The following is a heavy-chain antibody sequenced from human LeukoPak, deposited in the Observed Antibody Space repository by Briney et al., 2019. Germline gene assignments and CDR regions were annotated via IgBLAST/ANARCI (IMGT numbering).Heavy chain of an antibody. D-gene: IGHD3-10*01. CDR1: GGSISSYY. V-gene: IGHV4-4*07. J-gene: IGHJ4*02. Sequence: SETLSLTCTVFGGSISSYYWSWIRQPAGKGLEWIGRMYTSGSTNYNPSLKSRVTMSVDTSKNQFPLKLSSVTAADTAVYYCARDTGYYFGSGNYLYYFDYWGQGTLVTVSS. CDR3: ARDTGYYFGSGNYLYYFDY. CDR2: MYTSGST.